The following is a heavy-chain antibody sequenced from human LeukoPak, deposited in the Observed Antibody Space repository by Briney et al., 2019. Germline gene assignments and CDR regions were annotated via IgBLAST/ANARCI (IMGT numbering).Heavy chain of an antibody. CDR2: INPSGGST. V-gene: IGHV1-46*01. J-gene: IGHJ6*03. CDR1: GYTFTSYY. CDR3: ARDGRITMVRGKDYYYYYYMDV. D-gene: IGHD3-10*01. Sequence: GASVKVSCKASGYTFTSYYMHWVRQAPGQGLEWMGIINPSGGSTSYAQKFQGRVTMTGDMTTSTVYMEMSSLRSEDTDVYYCARDGRITMVRGKDYYYYYYMDVWGKGTTVTVSS.